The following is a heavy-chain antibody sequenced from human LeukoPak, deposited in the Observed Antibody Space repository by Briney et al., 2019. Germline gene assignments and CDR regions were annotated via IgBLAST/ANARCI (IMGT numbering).Heavy chain of an antibody. CDR2: ISSSSSYI. J-gene: IGHJ4*02. V-gene: IGHV3-21*01. Sequence: PGGSLRLSCAASGFTFSSYSMNWVRQAPGKGLEWVSSISSSSSYIYYADSVKGRFTISRDNAKNSLYPQMNSLRAEDTAVYYCARDWDYGGHFDYWGQGTLVTVSS. D-gene: IGHD4-23*01. CDR1: GFTFSSYS. CDR3: ARDWDYGGHFDY.